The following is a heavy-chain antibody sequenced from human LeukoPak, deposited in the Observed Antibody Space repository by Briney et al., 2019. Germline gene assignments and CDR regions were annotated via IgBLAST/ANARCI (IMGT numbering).Heavy chain of an antibody. V-gene: IGHV3-30*02. CDR2: ILYDGNNK. Sequence: GGSLRLSCAASGFTFSTYAMHWVRQAPGKGLEWVASILYDGNNKYGADSVKGRFTISRDNSKNTLYLQMNSLRPEDTAVYYGAKGKFTSGGLDYWGQGTLVTVSS. D-gene: IGHD6-19*01. CDR1: GFTFSTYA. CDR3: AKGKFTSGGLDY. J-gene: IGHJ4*02.